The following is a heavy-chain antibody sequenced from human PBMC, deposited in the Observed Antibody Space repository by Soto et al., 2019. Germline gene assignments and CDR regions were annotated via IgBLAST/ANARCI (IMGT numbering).Heavy chain of an antibody. J-gene: IGHJ4*01. CDR3: GRLAEAATGHTDFDF. D-gene: IGHD2-15*01. Sequence: XETLSLTCTVSGASIKSRNYFWGWIRQPPGKGLEFVGSIHSSGGTYYNPSLKSRVTVSVDLSNSHFSLSLKSLTATDTAVYYCGRLAEAATGHTDFDFWGHGTLVTVSS. CDR2: IHSSGGT. CDR1: GASIKSRNYF. V-gene: IGHV4-39*02.